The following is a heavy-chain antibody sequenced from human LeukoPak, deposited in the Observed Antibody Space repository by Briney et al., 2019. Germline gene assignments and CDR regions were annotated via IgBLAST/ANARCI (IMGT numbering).Heavy chain of an antibody. J-gene: IGHJ4*02. CDR3: AQSFCSGGASAFDC. V-gene: IGHV3-23*01. CDR2: ISGSGGST. D-gene: IGHD2-15*01. Sequence: GGSLRLSCAASGFTFSSYAMSWVRQAPGKGLEWVSAISGSGGSTYYADSVKGRFTISRDNSKNTLYLQMNSLRAEDAAIYYCAQSFCSGGASAFDCWGQGTLVTVSS. CDR1: GFTFSSYA.